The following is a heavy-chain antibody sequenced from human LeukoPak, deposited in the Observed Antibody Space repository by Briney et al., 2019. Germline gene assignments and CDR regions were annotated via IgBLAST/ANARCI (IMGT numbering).Heavy chain of an antibody. J-gene: IGHJ4*02. Sequence: PGGSLRLSCAASGFTISNARMGWVRQAPGKGLEWVGLIKSKIDGGTTDFAAPVKGRFTISTDDSKHTLYLQMNSLKSEDTAVYYCTTGYGHSDLDYWGQGTLVTVSS. D-gene: IGHD3-3*02. CDR1: GFTISNAR. V-gene: IGHV3-15*01. CDR3: TTGYGHSDLDY. CDR2: IKSKIDGGTT.